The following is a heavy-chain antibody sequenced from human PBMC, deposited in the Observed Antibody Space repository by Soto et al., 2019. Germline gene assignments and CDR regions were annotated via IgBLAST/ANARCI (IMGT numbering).Heavy chain of an antibody. CDR3: AKAYCSGGSCYESVGDY. D-gene: IGHD2-15*01. J-gene: IGHJ4*02. V-gene: IGHV3-43D*04. CDR2: ISWDGGST. CDR1: GFTFDDYA. Sequence: GGSLRLSCAASGFTFDDYAMHWVRQAPGKGLEWVSLISWDGGSTYYADSVKGRFTISRDNSKNSLYLQMNSLRAEDTALYYCAKAYCSGGSCYESVGDYWGQGTLVTVSS.